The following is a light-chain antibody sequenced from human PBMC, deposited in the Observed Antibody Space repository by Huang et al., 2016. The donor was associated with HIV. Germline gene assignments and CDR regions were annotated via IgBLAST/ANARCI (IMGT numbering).Light chain of an antibody. Sequence: DIVLTQSPKSLALSLGERAAMNCTSSVTVFHRSNTKNYLNWYQVRPGQTPKLLIYWASSRESGVPDRFSGSGSGTDFTLTINNLQAEDVAVYYCHQYYSTPQTFGQGTKV. CDR3: HQYYSTPQT. CDR2: WAS. V-gene: IGKV4-1*01. J-gene: IGKJ1*01. CDR1: VTVFHRSNTKNY.